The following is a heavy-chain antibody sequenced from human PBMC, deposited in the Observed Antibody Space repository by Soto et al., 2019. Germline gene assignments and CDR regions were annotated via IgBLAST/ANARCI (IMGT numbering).Heavy chain of an antibody. CDR3: ARDYYGSGSYFYGMDV. V-gene: IGHV3-21*01. J-gene: IGHJ6*02. CDR2: ISSSSSYI. CDR1: GFTFSSYS. D-gene: IGHD3-10*01. Sequence: PGGSLRLSCAASGFTFSSYSMNWVRQAPGEGLEWVSSISSSSSYIYYADSVKGRFTISRDNAKNSLYLQMNSLRAEDTAVYYCARDYYGSGSYFYGMDVWGQGTTVTVSS.